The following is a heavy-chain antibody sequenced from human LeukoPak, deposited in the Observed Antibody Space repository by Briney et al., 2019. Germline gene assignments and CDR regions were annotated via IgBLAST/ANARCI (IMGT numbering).Heavy chain of an antibody. Sequence: QPGRSLRLSCAASGFTFSSCGMHWVRQAPGKGLEWVAVIWYDGSKKYYADSVKGRFTISRDDSKNTLYLQMNSLRVEDTAVYYCARSVLSPVLQDFDYWGQGTLVTVSS. J-gene: IGHJ4*02. V-gene: IGHV3-33*01. CDR3: ARSVLSPVLQDFDY. CDR1: GFTFSSCG. D-gene: IGHD5-24*01. CDR2: IWYDGSKK.